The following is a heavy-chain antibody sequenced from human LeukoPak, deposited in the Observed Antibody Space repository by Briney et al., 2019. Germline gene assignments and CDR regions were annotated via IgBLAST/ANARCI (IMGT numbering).Heavy chain of an antibody. CDR1: GGSISSGDYY. Sequence: SGTLSLTCTVSGGSISSGDYYWSWIRHPPGKGLEWVGYIYYSGSTYYNPSLRSRVTISVDTSKNQFSLKLSSVTAADTAVYYCAGRDNWNEFDYWGQGTLVTVSS. J-gene: IGHJ4*02. CDR2: IYYSGST. D-gene: IGHD1-20*01. V-gene: IGHV4-30-4*01. CDR3: AGRDNWNEFDY.